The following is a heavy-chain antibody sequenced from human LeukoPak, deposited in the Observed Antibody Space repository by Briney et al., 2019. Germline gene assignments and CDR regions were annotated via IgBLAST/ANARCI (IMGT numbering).Heavy chain of an antibody. CDR1: GYSFTGYD. Sequence: ASVKVSCKASGYSFTGYDINWVRQATGQGLEWMGWMNPNNGNTGYAQRFQGRATMTRDTATSTAYMELSSLKFEDTAVYYCARPTGRPSNYYSMDVWGKGTTVAVSS. CDR2: MNPNNGNT. CDR3: ARPTGRPSNYYSMDV. V-gene: IGHV1-8*01. D-gene: IGHD1-26*01. J-gene: IGHJ6*03.